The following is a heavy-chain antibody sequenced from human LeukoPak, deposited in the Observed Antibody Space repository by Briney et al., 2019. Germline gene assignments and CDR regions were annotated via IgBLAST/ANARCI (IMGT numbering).Heavy chain of an antibody. CDR1: GGSISGSSYY. V-gene: IGHV4-39*07. CDR3: AGEGRSYSSGWYCDY. J-gene: IGHJ4*02. D-gene: IGHD6-19*01. Sequence: SETLSLTCTVSGGSISGSSYYWGWIRQPPGKGLEWIGYIYYSGSTYYNPSLKSRVTISADTSKNQFSLKLSSVTAADTAVYYCAGEGRSYSSGWYCDYWGQGTLVTVSS. CDR2: IYYSGST.